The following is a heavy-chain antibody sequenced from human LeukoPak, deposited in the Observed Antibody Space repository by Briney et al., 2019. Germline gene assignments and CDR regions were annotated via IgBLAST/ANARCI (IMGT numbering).Heavy chain of an antibody. CDR3: AGTYKYYYYYMDV. J-gene: IGHJ6*03. CDR1: GGSISSYY. V-gene: IGHV4-59*01. D-gene: IGHD1-14*01. Sequence: TSETLSLTCTVSGGSISSYYWSWIRQPPGKGLEWIGCIYYSGSTNYSPSLKSRVTISVDTSKNQFSLKLSSVTAADTAVYYCAGTYKYYYYYMDVWGKGTTVTISS. CDR2: IYYSGST.